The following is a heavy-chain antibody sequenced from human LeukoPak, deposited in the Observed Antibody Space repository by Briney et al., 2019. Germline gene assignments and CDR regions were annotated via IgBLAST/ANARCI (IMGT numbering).Heavy chain of an antibody. V-gene: IGHV3-33*01. CDR3: ARELSSSWYGNGFGWFDP. CDR2: IWYDGSNK. D-gene: IGHD6-13*01. CDR1: GFTFSSYG. J-gene: IGHJ5*02. Sequence: GGSLRLSCAASGFTFSSYGMHWVRQAPGKGLEWVAVIWYDGSNKYYADSVKGRFTISRDNSKNTLYLQMNSLRAEDTAVYYCARELSSSWYGNGFGWFDPWGQGTLVTVSS.